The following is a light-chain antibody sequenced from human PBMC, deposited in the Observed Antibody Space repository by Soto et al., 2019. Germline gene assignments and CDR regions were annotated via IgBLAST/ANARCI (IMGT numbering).Light chain of an antibody. Sequence: QSALTQPASVSGSPGQSITISCTGTSRDVGGYNSVSWYQQHPGKAPKLMIYEVTNRPSGVSNRFSGSKSGDTASLTISGLQAEDEADYYCCSYAGSVVFGGGTKLTVL. CDR2: EVT. CDR1: SRDVGGYNS. CDR3: CSYAGSVV. J-gene: IGLJ2*01. V-gene: IGLV2-14*01.